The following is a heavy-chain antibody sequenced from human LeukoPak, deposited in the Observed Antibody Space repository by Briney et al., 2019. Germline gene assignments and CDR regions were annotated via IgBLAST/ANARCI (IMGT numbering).Heavy chain of an antibody. Sequence: GESLKISCKGSGYSFTSYWIGWVRQMPGKGLEWMGIIYPGDSDTRYSPSFQGQVTISADKSISTAYLQWSSLKASDTAMYYCARARVEQQLAQLYYFDYWGQGTLVTVSS. CDR3: ARARVEQQLAQLYYFDY. CDR1: GYSFTSYW. V-gene: IGHV5-51*01. CDR2: IYPGDSDT. D-gene: IGHD6-13*01. J-gene: IGHJ4*02.